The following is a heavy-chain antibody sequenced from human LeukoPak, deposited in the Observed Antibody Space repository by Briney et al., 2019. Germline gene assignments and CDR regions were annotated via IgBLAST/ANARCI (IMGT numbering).Heavy chain of an antibody. Sequence: PGGSLRLSCAASGFTFSDYYMSWIRQAPGKGLEWVSYISSSGSTIYYADSVKGRFTISRDNAKNSLYLQMNSLRAEDTAVYYCASPALYYYDSSGYPYRGQGTLVTVSS. V-gene: IGHV3-11*04. D-gene: IGHD3-22*01. CDR1: GFTFSDYY. CDR3: ASPALYYYDSSGYPY. J-gene: IGHJ4*02. CDR2: ISSSGSTI.